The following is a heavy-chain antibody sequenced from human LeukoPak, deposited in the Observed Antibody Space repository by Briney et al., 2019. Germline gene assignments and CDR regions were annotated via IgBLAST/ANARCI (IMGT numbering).Heavy chain of an antibody. D-gene: IGHD3-16*02. Sequence: GSLKLSCAAPWSTLCRHALDWVRPAPGKGLEWVSAISGSGGRTYYADSVQGRFTISRDNSKNTLYLQMNSLRAEDTAVYYCAKDYHYYYMDVWGKGTTVTVSS. CDR1: WSTLCRHA. J-gene: IGHJ6*03. V-gene: IGHV3-23*01. CDR2: ISGSGGRT. CDR3: AKDYHYYYMDV.